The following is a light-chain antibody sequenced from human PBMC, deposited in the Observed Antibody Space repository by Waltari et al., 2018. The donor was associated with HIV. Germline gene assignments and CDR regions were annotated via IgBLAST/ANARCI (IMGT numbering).Light chain of an antibody. CDR1: SSDIGSFNY. Sequence: QSALTQPASVSGSPGQSITISCTGTSSDIGSFNYVSWYQQYPGKAPKVMSYEVSKRPSGVSSRFSGSKSGNTASLTISGLQAEDEADYYCCSYAGNSARVFGGGTKLTVL. CDR3: CSYAGNSARV. J-gene: IGLJ3*02. CDR2: EVS. V-gene: IGLV2-23*02.